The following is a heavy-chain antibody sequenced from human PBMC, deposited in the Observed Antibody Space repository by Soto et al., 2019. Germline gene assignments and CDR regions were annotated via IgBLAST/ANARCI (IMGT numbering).Heavy chain of an antibody. J-gene: IGHJ6*02. D-gene: IGHD2-2*01. CDR3: ASSPRGYCSSTSCRELGNYYGMDV. Sequence: GGSLKICCKGSGYSFASYWISWVRKMPGKGLEWMGRIDPSDSYTNYSPSFQGHVTISADKSISTAYLQWSSLKASDTAMYYCASSPRGYCSSTSCRELGNYYGMDVWGQGTTVTVSS. CDR1: GYSFASYW. V-gene: IGHV5-10-1*01. CDR2: IDPSDSYT.